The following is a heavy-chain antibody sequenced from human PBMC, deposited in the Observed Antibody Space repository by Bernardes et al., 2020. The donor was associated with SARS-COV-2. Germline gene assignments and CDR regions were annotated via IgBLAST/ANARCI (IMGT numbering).Heavy chain of an antibody. CDR3: ACGGSCYFDY. D-gene: IGHD2-15*01. V-gene: IGHV3-48*02. J-gene: IGHJ4*02. Sequence: SSSSSTIYYADSVKGRFTISRDNAKNSLYLQMNSLRDEDTAVYYCACGGSCYFDYWGQGTLVTVSS. CDR2: SSSSSTI.